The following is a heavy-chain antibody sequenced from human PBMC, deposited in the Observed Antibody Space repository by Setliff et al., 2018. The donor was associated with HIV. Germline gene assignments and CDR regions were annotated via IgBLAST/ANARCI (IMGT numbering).Heavy chain of an antibody. Sequence: KPSETMSLTCYVYGAFTTSSLYSWGWFRQSPGKGLEWIGTIFSSGTTTYNPSLKSRITISVDTSKKEFSLNLGSLTAADTALFYCARGRYSYGPGWVDSWAQGAVVTVS. V-gene: IGHV4-39*07. D-gene: IGHD5-18*01. CDR1: GAFTTSSLYS. CDR2: IFSSGTT. J-gene: IGHJ5*01. CDR3: ARGRYSYGPGWVDS.